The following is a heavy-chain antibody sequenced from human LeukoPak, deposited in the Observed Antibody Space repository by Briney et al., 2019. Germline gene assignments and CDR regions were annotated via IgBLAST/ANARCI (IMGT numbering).Heavy chain of an antibody. J-gene: IGHJ4*02. D-gene: IGHD3-10*01. CDR1: GGSISSSNW. V-gene: IGHV4-4*02. CDR3: ARMVWFGVYYFDY. Sequence: SETLSLTCAVSGGSISSSNWWSWVRQPPRKGLEWIGEIYHSGSTNYNPSLKSRVTISVDKSKNQFSLKLSSVTAADTAVYYCARMVWFGVYYFDYWGQGTLVTVSS. CDR2: IYHSGST.